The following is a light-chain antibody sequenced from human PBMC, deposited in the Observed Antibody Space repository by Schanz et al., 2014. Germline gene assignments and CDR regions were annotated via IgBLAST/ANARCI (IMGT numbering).Light chain of an antibody. J-gene: IGLJ3*02. CDR1: SSDVGGYNY. V-gene: IGLV2-11*01. Sequence: QSALTQPRSVSGSPGQSVTISCTGTSSDVGGYNYVSWYQQYSGKAPKLMIYDVGKRPSGVPDRFSGSKSGNTASLTVSGLQAEDENDYYCSSYAGSNNLVFGGGTKLTVL. CDR3: SSYAGSNNLV. CDR2: DVG.